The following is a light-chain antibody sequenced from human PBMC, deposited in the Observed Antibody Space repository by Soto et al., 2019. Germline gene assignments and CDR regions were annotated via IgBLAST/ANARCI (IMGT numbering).Light chain of an antibody. CDR2: QAS. CDR3: EDYSSSSGLT. CDR1: QSISSW. Sequence: DIQMTQSPSTLSASVGDRVTITCRASQSISSWLVWYQQKPGKAPKLLIFQASSLKSGVPSRFSGSGSATEYTLTISSLQPDDFATYYCEDYSSSSGLTFGGGTKVEIK. J-gene: IGKJ4*01. V-gene: IGKV1-5*03.